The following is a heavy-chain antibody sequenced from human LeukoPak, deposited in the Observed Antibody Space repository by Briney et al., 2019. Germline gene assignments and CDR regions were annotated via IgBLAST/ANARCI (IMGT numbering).Heavy chain of an antibody. D-gene: IGHD5-12*01. V-gene: IGHV3-7*03. Sequence: HPGGSLRLSCAASGFTFNTYWMSWVRQAPGKGLEWVANIKHDGSGKYYVDSVKGRFTISRDNAKNSLYLQLDSLRAEDTAVYYCARHPCSGYYWGTLDCWGQGTLVTVSS. CDR1: GFTFNTYW. CDR3: ARHPCSGYYWGTLDC. CDR2: IKHDGSGK. J-gene: IGHJ4*02.